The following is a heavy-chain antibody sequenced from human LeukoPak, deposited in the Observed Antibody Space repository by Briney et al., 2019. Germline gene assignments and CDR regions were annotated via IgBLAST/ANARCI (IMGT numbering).Heavy chain of an antibody. D-gene: IGHD3-10*01. J-gene: IGHJ4*02. Sequence: GGSLRLSCAASGFTFSSYAMHWVRQAPGKGLEWVAVISYDDGSNKYYADSVKVRFTISRDNSKHTVYLEMKSLRVEDTAMYYCSKERPEEYYGSGSYFDYWGQGTLVTVSS. CDR2: ISYDDGSNK. V-gene: IGHV3-30*04. CDR1: GFTFSSYA. CDR3: SKERPEEYYGSGSYFDY.